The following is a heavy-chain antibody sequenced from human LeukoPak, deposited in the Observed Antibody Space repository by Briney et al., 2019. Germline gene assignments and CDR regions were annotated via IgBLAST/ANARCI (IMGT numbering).Heavy chain of an antibody. CDR1: GYTFTSNY. D-gene: IGHD1-1*01. CDR3: ARVLGSTGSYFDY. Sequence: ASVKVSCKAFGYTFTSNYMHWVRQAPGQGPEWMGVISPSGGSTTYAQKFQGRVTLTRDMSTSTDYLELSSLRSEDTAVYYCARVLGSTGSYFDYWGQGTLVTVSS. V-gene: IGHV1-46*01. CDR2: ISPSGGST. J-gene: IGHJ4*02.